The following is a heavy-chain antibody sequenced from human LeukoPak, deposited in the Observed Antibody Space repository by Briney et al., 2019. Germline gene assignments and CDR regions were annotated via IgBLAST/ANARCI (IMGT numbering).Heavy chain of an antibody. V-gene: IGHV1-8*01. CDR2: MNPNSGNT. J-gene: IGHJ4*02. CDR1: GYTFTSYD. CDR3: ARGQYRIKWLYY. Sequence: ASVKVSCKASGYTFTSYDINWVRQATGQGLEWMGWMNPNSGNTGYAQKFQGRVTMTRNTSISTAYMEPSSLRSEDTAVYYCARGQYRIKWLYYWGQGTLVTVSS. D-gene: IGHD3-22*01.